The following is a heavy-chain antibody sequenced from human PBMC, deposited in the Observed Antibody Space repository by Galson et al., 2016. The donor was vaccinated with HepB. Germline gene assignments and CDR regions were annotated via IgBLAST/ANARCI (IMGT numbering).Heavy chain of an antibody. D-gene: IGHD3-9*01. CDR3: ARFGDLLTGYHSFGDLRGSFDL. CDR2: INPGGGST. CDR1: AYTFINYY. Sequence: SVKVSCKAFAYTFINYYIHWVRQAPGQGLEWMGIINPGGGSTIYAPKSQGRVTMTSDMSTSTVYLELNSLRHEDTAVYYCARFGDLLTGYHSFGDLRGSFDLWGRGTLVSVSS. V-gene: IGHV1-46*01. J-gene: IGHJ2*01.